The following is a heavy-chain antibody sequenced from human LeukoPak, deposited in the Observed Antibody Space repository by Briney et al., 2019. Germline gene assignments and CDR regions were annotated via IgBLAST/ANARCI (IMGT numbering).Heavy chain of an antibody. J-gene: IGHJ4*02. D-gene: IGHD5-18*01. CDR2: ISSSSSYT. Sequence: GGSLRLSCAASGFTFSDYYMSWIRQAPGKGLEWLSYISSSSSYTDYADAVKGRFTISRDNAKNSLYLQMNSLRAEDTAVYYCANPLSGYSLAYANYWGQGTLVTVSS. V-gene: IGHV3-11*03. CDR3: ANPLSGYSLAYANY. CDR1: GFTFSDYY.